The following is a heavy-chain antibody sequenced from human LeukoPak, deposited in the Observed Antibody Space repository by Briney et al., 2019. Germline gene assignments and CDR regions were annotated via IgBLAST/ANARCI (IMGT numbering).Heavy chain of an antibody. CDR3: AKAAVYHDSCPDS. CDR1: GFIFSTYT. D-gene: IGHD5/OR15-5a*01. CDR2: ISSSGGST. V-gene: IGHV3-23*01. J-gene: IGHJ4*02. Sequence: GGSLRLSCAASGFIFSTYTMSWVRQAPGKGLEWVSSISSSGGSTYYADSVKGRFTISRDNSKNTLYLQVNSLRAEDTAVYYCAKAAVYHDSCPDSWGQGTLVTVSS.